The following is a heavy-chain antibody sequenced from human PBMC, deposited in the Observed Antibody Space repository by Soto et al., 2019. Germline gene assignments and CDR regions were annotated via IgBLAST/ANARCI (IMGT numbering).Heavy chain of an antibody. CDR2: IYYSGST. J-gene: IGHJ4*02. Sequence: QVQLQESGPGLVKPSETLSLTCTVSGGSVSSGSYYWSWIRQPPGKGLEWIGYIYYSGSTNYNPSLKRRVTISVDTSKNPFSLKLSSVTAADTAVYYCVRLDYSNYVGVVFDYWGQGTLVTVSS. V-gene: IGHV4-61*01. D-gene: IGHD4-4*01. CDR1: GGSVSSGSYY. CDR3: VRLDYSNYVGVVFDY.